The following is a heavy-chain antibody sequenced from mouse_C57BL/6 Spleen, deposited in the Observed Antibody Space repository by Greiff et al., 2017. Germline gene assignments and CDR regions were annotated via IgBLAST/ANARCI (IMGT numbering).Heavy chain of an antibody. CDR2: IDPSDSYT. J-gene: IGHJ2*01. Sequence: VQLQQPGAELVMPGASVKLSCKASGYTFTSYWMHWVKQRPGQGLERIGEIDPSDSYTNYNQKFKGKSTLTVDKSSSTAYMQLSSLTSEDSAVYYCARDSSGYDYFDYWGQGTTLTVSS. CDR3: ARDSSGYDYFDY. D-gene: IGHD3-2*02. V-gene: IGHV1-69*01. CDR1: GYTFTSYW.